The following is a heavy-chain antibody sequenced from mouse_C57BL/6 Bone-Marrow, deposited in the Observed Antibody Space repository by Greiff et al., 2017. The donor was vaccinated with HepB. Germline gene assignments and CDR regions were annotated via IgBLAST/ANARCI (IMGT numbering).Heavy chain of an antibody. Sequence: QVQLQQSGAELARPGASVKMSCKASGYTFTSYTMHWVKQRPGQGLEWIGYINPSSGYTKYNQKFKDKATLTADKSSSTAYMQLSSLTSEDSAVYYCARYSNYVKGFAMDYWGQGTSVTVSS. CDR1: GYTFTSYT. D-gene: IGHD2-5*01. CDR2: INPSSGYT. V-gene: IGHV1-4*01. CDR3: ARYSNYVKGFAMDY. J-gene: IGHJ4*01.